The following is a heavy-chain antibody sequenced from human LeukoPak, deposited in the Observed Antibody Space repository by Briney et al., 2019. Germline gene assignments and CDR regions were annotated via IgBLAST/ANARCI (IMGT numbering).Heavy chain of an antibody. Sequence: SGPTLLNPTPTLTLTCTFSGFSLSTSGMCVSWIRQPPVKALEWVARIDWDDNKYYSTSLKTRLTISKDTSKNQVVLTMTNMDPVDTATYYCARSHVSGTGLFDPWGQGTLVTVSS. CDR2: IDWDDNK. D-gene: IGHD1-7*01. CDR3: ARSHVSGTGLFDP. CDR1: GFSLSTSGMC. J-gene: IGHJ5*02. V-gene: IGHV2-70*11.